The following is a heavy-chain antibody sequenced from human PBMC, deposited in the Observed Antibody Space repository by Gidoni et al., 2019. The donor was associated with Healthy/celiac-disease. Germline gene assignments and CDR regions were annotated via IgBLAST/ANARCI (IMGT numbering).Heavy chain of an antibody. V-gene: IGHV3-21*01. CDR3: ARGAPRIVTMVRGAPFDY. CDR2: ISSSSSYI. D-gene: IGHD3-10*01. Sequence: EVQLVESGGGLVKPGGSLRLSCAASGFTFSSYSMNWVRQAPGKGLEWVSSISSSSSYIYYADSVKGLFTISRDNAKNSLYLQMNSLRAEDTAVYYCARGAPRIVTMVRGAPFDYWGQGTLVTVSS. CDR1: GFTFSSYS. J-gene: IGHJ4*02.